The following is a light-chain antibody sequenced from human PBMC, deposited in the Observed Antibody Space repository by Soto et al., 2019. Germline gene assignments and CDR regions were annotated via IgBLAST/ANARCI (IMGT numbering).Light chain of an antibody. CDR2: GNN. CDR3: QSHDSSLSGHVV. Sequence: QLVLTQPPSVSGAPGQRVTISCTGSSSNIGAGYDVHWYQQLPGTAPKLLIYGNNNRPSGVPDRFSGSKSGTSASLAISGLQAEDEADYYCQSHDSSLSGHVVFGGGTKLTVL. CDR1: SSNIGAGYD. V-gene: IGLV1-40*01. J-gene: IGLJ2*01.